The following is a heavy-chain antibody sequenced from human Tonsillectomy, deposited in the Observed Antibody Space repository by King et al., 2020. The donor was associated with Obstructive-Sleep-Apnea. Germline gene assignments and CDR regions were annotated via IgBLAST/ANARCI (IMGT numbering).Heavy chain of an antibody. CDR3: AKDLSSGWYGPVDY. Sequence: DVQLVESGGGLVQPGRSLRLSCAASGFTFDDYAMHWVRQAPGKGLEWVSGISWNSGSIGYADSVKGRFTISRDNAKNSLYLQINSLRTEDTALYYCAKDLSSGWYGPVDYWGQGTLVTVSS. D-gene: IGHD6-19*01. CDR2: ISWNSGSI. J-gene: IGHJ4*02. V-gene: IGHV3-9*01. CDR1: GFTFDDYA.